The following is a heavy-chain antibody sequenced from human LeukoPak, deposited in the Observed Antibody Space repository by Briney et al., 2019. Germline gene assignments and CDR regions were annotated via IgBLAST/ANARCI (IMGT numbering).Heavy chain of an antibody. CDR1: GFTFSDYA. CDR3: ARDRFMVRGVMVGTFDL. J-gene: IGHJ3*01. Sequence: GGSLRLSCAASGFTFSDYAMHWVRQAPGKGLEWVAVIGNDGSNKYDADSVKGRFTISRDNSKNMMYLQMNSLRAEDTAVYYCARDRFMVRGVMVGTFDLWGQGTMVTVSS. D-gene: IGHD3-10*01. CDR2: IGNDGSNK. V-gene: IGHV3-33*01.